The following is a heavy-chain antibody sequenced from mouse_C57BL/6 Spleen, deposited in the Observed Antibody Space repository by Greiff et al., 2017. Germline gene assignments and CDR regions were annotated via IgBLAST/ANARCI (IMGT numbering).Heavy chain of an antibody. V-gene: IGHV1-64*01. Sequence: VQLQQPGAELVKPGASVKLSCKASGYTFTSYWMHWVKQRPGQGLEWIGMIHPNSGSTNYNEKFKSKDTLTVDKSSSTAYMQLSSLTSEDSAVYYCARESIYYGDYWGQGTTLTVSS. CDR3: ARESIYYGDY. D-gene: IGHD2-1*01. J-gene: IGHJ2*01. CDR1: GYTFTSYW. CDR2: IHPNSGST.